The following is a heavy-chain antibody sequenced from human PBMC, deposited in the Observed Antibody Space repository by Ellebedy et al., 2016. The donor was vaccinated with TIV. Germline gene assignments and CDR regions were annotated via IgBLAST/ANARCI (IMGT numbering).Heavy chain of an antibody. D-gene: IGHD4-11*01. CDR1: GFTFSSYA. CDR3: AKGDDYSFDWFDP. Sequence: GGSLRLSXAASGFTFSSYAMSWVRQAPGKGLEWVSAISGSGGSTYYADSVKGRFTISRDNSKNTLYLQMNSRRAEDTAVYYCAKGDDYSFDWFDPWGQGTLVTVSS. V-gene: IGHV3-23*01. J-gene: IGHJ5*02. CDR2: ISGSGGST.